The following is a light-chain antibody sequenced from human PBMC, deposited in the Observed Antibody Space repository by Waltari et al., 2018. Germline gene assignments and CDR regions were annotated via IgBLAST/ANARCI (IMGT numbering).Light chain of an antibody. J-gene: IGLJ3*02. CDR1: SSDVINYNF. CDR2: EGS. V-gene: IGLV2-23*01. CDR3: CSYGFSVV. Sequence: QSALTQPASLSGPPGQSITISCTGTSSDVINYNFLSWYQHHPGEAPKLIIYEGSKRPSGVSDRFSGSKSGYTASLTISGLQAEDEADYYCCSYGFSVVFGGGTKLTVL.